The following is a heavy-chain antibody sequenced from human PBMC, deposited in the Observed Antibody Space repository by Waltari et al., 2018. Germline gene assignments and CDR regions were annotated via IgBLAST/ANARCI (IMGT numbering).Heavy chain of an antibody. J-gene: IGHJ6*03. Sequence: QVQLQESGPGLVKPSPTLSLTCTVSGGSISRGRYYWSWIRPPAGKGLEWIGRIYTSGSTNYNPSLKSRVTISVDTSKNQFSLKLSSVTAADTAVYYCASLGDSSGWFHYMDVWGKGTTVTVSS. D-gene: IGHD6-19*01. CDR3: ASLGDSSGWFHYMDV. V-gene: IGHV4-61*02. CDR2: IYTSGST. CDR1: GGSISRGRYY.